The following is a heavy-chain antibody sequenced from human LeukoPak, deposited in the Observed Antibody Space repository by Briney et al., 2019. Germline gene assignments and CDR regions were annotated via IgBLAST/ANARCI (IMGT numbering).Heavy chain of an antibody. J-gene: IGHJ4*02. V-gene: IGHV3-21*01. Sequence: GGSMRLSCAASGFTFSSYSMTWVRQAPGKGLEWVSSISSSSTYIYYAASVKRRFTSSRANAKNSLYLQTNRLRSEDTALYYCARAAMRWLQPYYFDYWGQGTLVTVSS. CDR2: ISSSSTYI. CDR3: ARAAMRWLQPYYFDY. CDR1: GFTFSSYS. D-gene: IGHD5-24*01.